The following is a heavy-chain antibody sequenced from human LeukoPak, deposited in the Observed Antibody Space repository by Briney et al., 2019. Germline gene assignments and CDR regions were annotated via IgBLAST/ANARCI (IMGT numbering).Heavy chain of an antibody. J-gene: IGHJ3*01. CDR1: GYTFTDND. CDR3: ARGDFGETNTAFDV. V-gene: IGHV1-8*03. CDR2: INPNSATT. D-gene: IGHD4-17*01. Sequence: GASVKVSCKTSGYTFTDNDVHWARQAPGQGLEWMGWINPNSATTNYAQRLQGRVTFTRDTSLSVAYMEMSSLTSEDAAVYFCARGDFGETNTAFDVWGQGTLVAVSS.